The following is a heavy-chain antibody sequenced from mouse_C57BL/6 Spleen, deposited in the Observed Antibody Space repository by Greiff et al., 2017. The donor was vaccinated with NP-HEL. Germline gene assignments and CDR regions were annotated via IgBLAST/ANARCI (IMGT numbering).Heavy chain of an antibody. V-gene: IGHV5-17*01. J-gene: IGHJ4*01. CDR1: GFTFSDYG. CDR2: ISSGSSTI. Sequence: EVQRVESGGGLVKPGGSLKLSCAASGFTFSDYGMHWVRQAPEKGLEWVAYISSGSSTIYYADTVKGRFTISRDNAKNTLFLQMTSLRSEDTAMYYCARKEIGLPHYYAMDYWGQGTSVTVSS. D-gene: IGHD2-10*01. CDR3: ARKEIGLPHYYAMDY.